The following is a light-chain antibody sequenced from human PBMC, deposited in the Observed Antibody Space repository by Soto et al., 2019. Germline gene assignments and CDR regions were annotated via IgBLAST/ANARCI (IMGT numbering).Light chain of an antibody. CDR1: QNVNSN. CDR2: GAS. J-gene: IGKJ1*01. Sequence: EVVMTQSPATLSVSPGEGATLSCRASQNVNSNLAWYQQRPGQAPSLLIYGASTRATGIPARFSGSGSGTEFTLTISSLQSEDFAIYYCQQYNNWPPWTFGQGSKVEIK. CDR3: QQYNNWPPWT. V-gene: IGKV3-15*01.